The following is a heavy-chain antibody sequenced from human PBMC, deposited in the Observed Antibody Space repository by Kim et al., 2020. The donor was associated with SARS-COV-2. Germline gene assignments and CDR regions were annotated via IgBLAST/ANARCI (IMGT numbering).Heavy chain of an antibody. J-gene: IGHJ4*02. D-gene: IGHD3-9*01. CDR2: T. V-gene: IGHV1-18*01. CDR3: ARVLPYFDWFFDY. Sequence: TNYAQKLQGRDTMTPDTSTSTASMELRSLRSDDTAVYYCARVLPYFDWFFDYWGQGTLVTVSS.